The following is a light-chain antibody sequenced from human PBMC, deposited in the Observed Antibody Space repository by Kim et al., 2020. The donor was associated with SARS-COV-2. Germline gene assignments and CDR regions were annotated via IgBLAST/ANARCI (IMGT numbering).Light chain of an antibody. CDR3: QQHNSYST. J-gene: IGKJ1*01. Sequence: SASVGDRVTITCRASQNINNWLAWYQQKPGKAPKLLIYEASSLKSGVPSRFSGSGSGTEFTLTINSLQPDDFATYYCQQHNSYSTFGQGTKVEIK. CDR2: EAS. V-gene: IGKV1-5*03. CDR1: QNINNW.